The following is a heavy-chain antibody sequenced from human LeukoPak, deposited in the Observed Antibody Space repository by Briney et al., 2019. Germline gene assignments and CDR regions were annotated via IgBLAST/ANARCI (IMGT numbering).Heavy chain of an antibody. V-gene: IGHV1-2*02. D-gene: IGHD1-26*01. CDR1: GYTFTGYY. CDR3: ARGGGIVGAIPFNY. J-gene: IGHJ4*02. Sequence: ASVKVSCKASGYTFTGYYMHWVRQAPGQGLEWMGWINPNSGTNYAQKFQGRVTMTRDTPISTAYMDLSRLRSDDTAMYYCARGGGIVGAIPFNYWGQGTLVTVSS. CDR2: INPNSGT.